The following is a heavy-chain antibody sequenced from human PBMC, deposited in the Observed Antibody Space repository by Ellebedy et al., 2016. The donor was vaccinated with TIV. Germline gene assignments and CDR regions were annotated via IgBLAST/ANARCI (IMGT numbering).Heavy chain of an antibody. V-gene: IGHV1-2*02. D-gene: IGHD3-10*01. CDR1: GYTFTGYY. J-gene: IGHJ3*02. CDR2: INPNSGGT. Sequence: ASVKVSCXASGYTFTGYYMHWVRQAPGQGLEWMGWINPNSGGTNYAQKFQGRVTMTRDTSISTAYMELSRLRSDDTAVYYCAIGALGIHDAFDIWGQGTMVTVSS. CDR3: AIGALGIHDAFDI.